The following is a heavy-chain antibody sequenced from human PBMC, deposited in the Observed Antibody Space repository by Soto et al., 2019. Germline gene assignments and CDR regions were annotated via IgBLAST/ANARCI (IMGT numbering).Heavy chain of an antibody. Sequence: GSLRLSCAASGFTFSSYAMHWVRQAPGKGLEWVAVISYDGSNKYYADSVKGRFTISRDNSKNTLYLQMNSLRAEDTAVYYCARDHHYGMDVWSQGTTVTVSS. J-gene: IGHJ6*02. V-gene: IGHV3-30-3*01. CDR2: ISYDGSNK. CDR3: ARDHHYGMDV. CDR1: GFTFSSYA.